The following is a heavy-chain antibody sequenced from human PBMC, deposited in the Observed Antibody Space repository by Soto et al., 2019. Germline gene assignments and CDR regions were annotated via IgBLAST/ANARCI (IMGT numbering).Heavy chain of an antibody. CDR1: GFTFSDYY. V-gene: IGHV3-11*06. CDR3: ARSGDNFNVLDY. J-gene: IGHJ4*02. CDR2: SSNSGTFA. D-gene: IGHD1-1*01. Sequence: GGSLRLSCAASGFTFSDYYMSWVRQAPGRGLEWISYSSNSGTFARYATSLKGRFSISRDNANNSLYLEMNSLRVEDTAVYYCARSGDNFNVLDYWGQGTPVTVSS.